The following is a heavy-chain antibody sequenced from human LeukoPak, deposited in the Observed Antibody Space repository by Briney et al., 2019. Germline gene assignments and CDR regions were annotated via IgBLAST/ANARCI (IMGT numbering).Heavy chain of an antibody. Sequence: KLSQTLSLTCVISGDGVSSNSAVWSWIRQSPSRGLEWLGRTYYRSRWFNNYAVSVKSRITINPDTSKNQFSLQLNSLIPEDTAVYYCARGAPFDSWGQGILVIVSS. V-gene: IGHV6-1*01. J-gene: IGHJ4*02. CDR1: GDGVSSNSAV. CDR2: TYYRSRWFN. CDR3: ARGAPFDS.